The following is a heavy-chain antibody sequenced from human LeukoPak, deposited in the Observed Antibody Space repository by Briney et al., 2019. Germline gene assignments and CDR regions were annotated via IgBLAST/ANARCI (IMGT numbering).Heavy chain of an antibody. V-gene: IGHV3-48*03. CDR2: IYSIGRTI. CDR1: GFSISSYD. J-gene: IGHJ6*03. D-gene: IGHD3-10*01. CDR3: ARGVGRASYYYYMDV. Sequence: GGSLRLSCAASGFSISSYDLNWVRQAPGKGLEWVSYIYSIGRTIHYADSVKGRFTVSRENAKNSLYLQMNSLRAEDTADYYCARGVGRASYYYYMDVWGKGTTVTVSS.